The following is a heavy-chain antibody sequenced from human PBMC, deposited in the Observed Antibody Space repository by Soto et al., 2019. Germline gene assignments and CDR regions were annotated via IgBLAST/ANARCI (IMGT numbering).Heavy chain of an antibody. Sequence: QVQLVQSGAEVKKPGSSVKVSCKASGGTFSSFAISWVRQAPGQGLEWMGDIITLFGTTNYAQTFQGRVTITADESTTTAYMELRSLRSNDTAVYYCAIGLDTTVAHSHNWCQGTLVTVSS. CDR3: AIGLDTTVAHSHN. J-gene: IGHJ4*02. V-gene: IGHV1-69*01. CDR1: GGTFSSFA. CDR2: IITLFGTT. D-gene: IGHD1-1*01.